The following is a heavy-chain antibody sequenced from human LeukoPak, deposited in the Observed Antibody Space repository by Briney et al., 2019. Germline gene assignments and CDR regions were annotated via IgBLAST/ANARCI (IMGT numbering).Heavy chain of an antibody. Sequence: SVKVSCTASGGTFSSYAISWVREAPGQGLEWVGRIIPILGIINYAQKFQGRVTITADKSTSTAYMELSSLRSEDTAVYYCAGSSKSIAARYFDLWGSGTLVTVS. J-gene: IGHJ2*01. CDR1: GGTFSSYA. V-gene: IGHV1-69*04. D-gene: IGHD6-6*01. CDR3: AGSSKSIAARYFDL. CDR2: IIPILGII.